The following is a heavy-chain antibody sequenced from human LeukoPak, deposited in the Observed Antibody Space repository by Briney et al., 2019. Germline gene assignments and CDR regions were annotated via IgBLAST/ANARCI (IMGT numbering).Heavy chain of an antibody. J-gene: IGHJ4*02. Sequence: ASVKVSCRVSGYTLTELSMHWVGQAPGKGLEWMGGFHPEDGETINAQKFQGRVSMTEDTSTDTAYMELSSLRSEDTAVYYCATYYYESSGYYSRTHFDYWGQGTLVTVSS. CDR3: ATYYYESSGYYSRTHFDY. CDR1: GYTLTELS. V-gene: IGHV1-24*01. CDR2: FHPEDGET. D-gene: IGHD3-22*01.